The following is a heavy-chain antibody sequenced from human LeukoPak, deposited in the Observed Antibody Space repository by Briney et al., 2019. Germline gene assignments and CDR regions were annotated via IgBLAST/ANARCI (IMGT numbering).Heavy chain of an antibody. CDR3: ARFHTSSWFFDS. J-gene: IGHJ4*02. V-gene: IGHV4-59*12. D-gene: IGHD6-13*01. Sequence: SETLSLTCTVSGGSITYYYWTWIRQPPGKGLEWIGHIYYSGNTNYNASLKSRVTISVDTSKNQFSLNLNSVTAADTAVYYCARFHTSSWFFDSWGQGILVTVSS. CDR2: IYYSGNT. CDR1: GGSITYYY.